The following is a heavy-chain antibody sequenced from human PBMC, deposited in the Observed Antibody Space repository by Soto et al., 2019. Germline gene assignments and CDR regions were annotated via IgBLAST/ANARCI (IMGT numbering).Heavy chain of an antibody. Sequence: SLKISCAASGFTFDDYAMHWVRQAPGKGLEWVSGISWNSGSIGYADSVKGRFTISRDNAKNSLYLQMNSLRAEDTALYYCAKDMGSSGYYYYYYGMDVWGQGTTVTVSS. J-gene: IGHJ6*02. CDR1: GFTFDDYA. CDR2: ISWNSGSI. CDR3: AKDMGSSGYYYYYYGMDV. D-gene: IGHD3-22*01. V-gene: IGHV3-9*01.